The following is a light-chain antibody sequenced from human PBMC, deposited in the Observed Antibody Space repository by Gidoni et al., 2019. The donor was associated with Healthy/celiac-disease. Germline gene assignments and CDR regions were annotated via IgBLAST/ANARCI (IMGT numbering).Light chain of an antibody. CDR3: GTWDSSLSAGGV. Sequence: QSVLTQPPSVSAAPGQKVTISCSGSSSNIGNNYVSWYQQLPGTAPKLLTYDNNNRPSGIPDRFSGSKSGTSATLGITGLQTGDEADYYCGTWDSSLSAGGVFGGGTKLTVL. CDR1: SSNIGNNY. CDR2: DNN. V-gene: IGLV1-51*01. J-gene: IGLJ3*02.